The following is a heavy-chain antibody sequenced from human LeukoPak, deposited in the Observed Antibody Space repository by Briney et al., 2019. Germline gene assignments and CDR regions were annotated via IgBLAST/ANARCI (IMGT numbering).Heavy chain of an antibody. J-gene: IGHJ4*02. CDR2: IKYDESEK. D-gene: IGHD5-24*01. V-gene: IGHV3-7*01. Sequence: GGSLRLSCAASGVTFSSYWMTWVRQAPGKGLEWVANIKYDESEKYLVESVKGRFTISRDNAKNSVFLQMNSLRVEDTAVYYCARGRDGSYWGQGTRVTVSS. CDR1: GVTFSSYW. CDR3: ARGRDGSY.